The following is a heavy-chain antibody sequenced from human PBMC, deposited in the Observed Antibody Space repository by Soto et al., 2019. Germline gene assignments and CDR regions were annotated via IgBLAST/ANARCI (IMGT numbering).Heavy chain of an antibody. CDR2: VNPDTGDT. D-gene: IGHD2-15*01. CDR1: GYTFVAFD. CDR3: VRQDGGASTPGDDY. V-gene: IGHV1-8*01. Sequence: QVQLVQSGAEVKKPGASVKVSCKASGYTFVAFDIAWVRQASGQGLEWGGWVNPDTGDTAYKREFQGTPSMPRNTSINTVSMELRSLTPDDTAMYFWVRQDGGASTPGDDYWGQGTLVTVSP. J-gene: IGHJ4*02.